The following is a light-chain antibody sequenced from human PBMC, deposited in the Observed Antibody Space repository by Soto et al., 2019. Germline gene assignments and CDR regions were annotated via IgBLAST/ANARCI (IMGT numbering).Light chain of an antibody. CDR3: QTWDTGTVV. V-gene: IGLV4-69*01. J-gene: IGLJ2*01. CDR2: FDSDGTH. Sequence: QLVLTQSPSASASLGASVKLTCTLSSGHSNYAIAWHQQQPEKGPRYLMKFDSDGTHTKGDGIPDRFSGSSSGAERYLTISSLQYEDEADYYCQTWDTGTVVFGGGTKLTVL. CDR1: SGHSNYA.